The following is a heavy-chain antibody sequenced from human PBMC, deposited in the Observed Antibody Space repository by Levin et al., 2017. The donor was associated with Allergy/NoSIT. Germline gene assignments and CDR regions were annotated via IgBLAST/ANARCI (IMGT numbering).Heavy chain of an antibody. J-gene: IGHJ4*02. D-gene: IGHD3-10*01. Sequence: GESLKISCKASGYTFTSYDINWVRQATGQGLEWMGWMNPNSVNTGYAQKFQGRVTMTRNTSISTAYMELSSLRSEDTAVYYCARSLGSGSSGGYWGQGTLVTVSS. CDR1: GYTFTSYD. CDR3: ARSLGSGSSGGY. V-gene: IGHV1-8*01. CDR2: MNPNSVNT.